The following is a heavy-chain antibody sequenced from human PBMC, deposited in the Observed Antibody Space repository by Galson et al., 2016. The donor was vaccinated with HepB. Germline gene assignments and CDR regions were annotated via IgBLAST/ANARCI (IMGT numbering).Heavy chain of an antibody. D-gene: IGHD4-23*01. CDR3: ARALDDYDGGSVFFDY. J-gene: IGHJ4*02. Sequence: TLSLTCSVSGGSISSGAYYWSWIRQHPGKGLEWIGYIYYSGSAYYNPSLKSRLTMSVHTSKNQFSLKLSSMTAADTAVYCGARALDDYDGGSVFFDYWGLGTLVIVSS. CDR1: GGSISSGAYY. V-gene: IGHV4-31*03. CDR2: IYYSGSA.